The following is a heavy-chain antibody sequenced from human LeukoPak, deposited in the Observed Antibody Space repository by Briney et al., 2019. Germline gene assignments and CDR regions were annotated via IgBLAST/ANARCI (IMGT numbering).Heavy chain of an antibody. V-gene: IGHV1-18*04. CDR1: GYTFTSYG. D-gene: IGHD6-19*01. J-gene: IGHJ6*04. CDR3: ARDRAVAGYYYYYYGMDV. Sequence: GASVTVSFKASGYTFTSYGISWVRQASGQGLEWMGWISGYNGNTNYAQKLQGRITMTTDTSTSTAYMELRSLRSNDTAVYYCARDRAVAGYYYYYYGMDVWGKGTTVTVSS. CDR2: ISGYNGNT.